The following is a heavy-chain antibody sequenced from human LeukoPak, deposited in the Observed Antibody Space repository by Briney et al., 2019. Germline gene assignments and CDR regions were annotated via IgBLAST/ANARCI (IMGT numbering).Heavy chain of an antibody. CDR3: ARIVYGGNSESGY. CDR1: GYTFTSYA. CDR2: ISAYNGNT. Sequence: ASVKVSCKASGYTFTSYAMHWVRQAPGQGLEWMGWISAYNGNTNYAQKLQGRVTMTTGTSTSTAYMELRSLRSDDTAVYYCARIVYGGNSESGYWGQGTLVTVSS. V-gene: IGHV1-18*01. D-gene: IGHD4-23*01. J-gene: IGHJ4*02.